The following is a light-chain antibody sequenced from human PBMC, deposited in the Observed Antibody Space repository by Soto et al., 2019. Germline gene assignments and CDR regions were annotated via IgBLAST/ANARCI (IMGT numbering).Light chain of an antibody. V-gene: IGKV2-30*01. CDR1: QSLVSSDGNTY. CDR2: KVS. Sequence: DVVMTQSPLSLPVTLGQPASISCKSSQSLVSSDGNTYLHWFQQRPGQSPRRLIHKVSNRDSGVPDRFSGSGSGPDFTLKISRLEAEDVAVYYCMQGTHWPRTFGQGTRVEIK. J-gene: IGKJ1*01. CDR3: MQGTHWPRT.